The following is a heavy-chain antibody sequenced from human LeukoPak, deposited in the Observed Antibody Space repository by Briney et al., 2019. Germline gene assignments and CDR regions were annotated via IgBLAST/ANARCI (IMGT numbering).Heavy chain of an antibody. D-gene: IGHD3-22*01. CDR3: ARDQYYYDSSGYHWGAFDY. CDR1: GGSISSYY. CDR2: IYTSGST. Sequence: SETLSLTCTVSGGSISSYYWSWIRQPAGKGLEWIGRIYTSGSTNYNPSLKSRVTMSVDTSKNQFSLKLSSVTAADTAVYYCARDQYYYDSSGYHWGAFDYWGQGTLVTVSS. V-gene: IGHV4-4*07. J-gene: IGHJ4*02.